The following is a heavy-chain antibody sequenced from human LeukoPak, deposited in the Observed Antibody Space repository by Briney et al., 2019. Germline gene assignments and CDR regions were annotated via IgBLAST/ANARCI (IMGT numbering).Heavy chain of an antibody. CDR2: IKQDGNEK. D-gene: IGHD3-10*01. V-gene: IGHV3-7*01. Sequence: PGGSLRLSCTASGFTFSSYSMTWVRQAPGKGLDWVANIKQDGNEKYYVDSVKGRFTISRDNAKNSLYLQMNSLRAEDTAVYYCARGSRGLLLWFGGLLLWGQGTLVTVSS. CDR3: ARGSRGLLLWFGGLLL. CDR1: GFTFSSYS. J-gene: IGHJ4*02.